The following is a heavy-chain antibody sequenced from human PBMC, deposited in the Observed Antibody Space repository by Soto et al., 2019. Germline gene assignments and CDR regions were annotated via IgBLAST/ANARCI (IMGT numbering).Heavy chain of an antibody. CDR2: IYYSGST. J-gene: IGHJ4*02. CDR3: AAYYDFWSGYYY. CDR1: GGSISSYY. V-gene: IGHV4-59*01. Sequence: QVQLQESGPGLVKPSETLSLTCTVSGGSISSYYWSWIRQPPGKGLEWIGYIYYSGSTNYNPSLKSRVTISVDTSKNQFSLKLSSVTAADTAVYYCAAYYDFWSGYYYWGQGTLVTVSS. D-gene: IGHD3-3*01.